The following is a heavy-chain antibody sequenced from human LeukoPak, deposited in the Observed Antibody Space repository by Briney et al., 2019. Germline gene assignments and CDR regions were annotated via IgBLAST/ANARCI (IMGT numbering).Heavy chain of an antibody. CDR1: GYSISSGYY. CDR2: IYHSGST. D-gene: IGHD5-18*01. V-gene: IGHV4-38-2*01. CDR3: ATRGYGRGGLDY. J-gene: IGHJ4*02. Sequence: SETLSLTCAVSGYSISSGYYWGWIRQPPGKGLEWIGSIYHSGSTYYNPSLKSRVTISVDTSKNQFSLKLSSVTAADTAVYYCATRGYGRGGLDYWGQGTRVTVSS.